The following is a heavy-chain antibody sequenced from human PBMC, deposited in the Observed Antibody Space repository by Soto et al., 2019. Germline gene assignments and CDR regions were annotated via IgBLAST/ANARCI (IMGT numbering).Heavy chain of an antibody. V-gene: IGHV3-30*18. CDR1: GFIFRSYG. CDR3: AKDNSSAWGQLEPNFFDS. D-gene: IGHD1-1*01. J-gene: IGHJ4*02. Sequence: GGSLRLSCAASGFIFRSYGMHWVRQAPGKGLEWVAVISFDGNNKHYVDSVKGRFTISRDNSKNTLFLRMNSLRAEDTAVYYCAKDNSSAWGQLEPNFFDSWGQGTLVTVSS. CDR2: ISFDGNNK.